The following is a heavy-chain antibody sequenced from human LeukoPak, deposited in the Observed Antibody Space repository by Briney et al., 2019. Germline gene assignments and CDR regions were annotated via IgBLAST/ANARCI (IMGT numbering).Heavy chain of an antibody. CDR2: ISAYNGNT. Sequence: GASVKVSCKASGYTFTSYGISWVRQAPGQGLEWMGWISAYNGNTNYAQKLQGRVTITADKSTSTAYMELSSLRSEDTAVYYCARDNIFWSAPTPHLFDYGGQGPLVTVPS. V-gene: IGHV1-18*01. CDR3: ARDNIFWSAPTPHLFDY. CDR1: GYTFTSYG. D-gene: IGHD3-3*01. J-gene: IGHJ4*02.